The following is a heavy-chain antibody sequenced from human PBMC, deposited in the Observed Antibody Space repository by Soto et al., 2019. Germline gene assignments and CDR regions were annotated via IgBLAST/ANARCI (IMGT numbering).Heavy chain of an antibody. CDR3: AHPRGYGVFDAVDI. V-gene: IGHV3-23*01. CDR1: GFTFSSYA. Sequence: LRLSCAASGFTFSSYAMHWVRQAPGKGLEWVSAISSSGDSAYYAESVRGRFTISRDNSINTLYLQMRSLRPEDTAVYYCAHPRGYGVFDAVDIWGQGTMVTVSS. J-gene: IGHJ3*02. D-gene: IGHD4-17*01. CDR2: ISSSGDSA.